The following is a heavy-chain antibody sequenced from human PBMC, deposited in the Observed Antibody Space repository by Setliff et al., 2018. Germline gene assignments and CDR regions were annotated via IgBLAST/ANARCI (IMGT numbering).Heavy chain of an antibody. CDR3: FRAVVIRGSKPLDS. Sequence: AGSLRLSCAASGFSISDHYMDWVRQAPGKGMEWVGRTKNKANAGYMEYAASVKDRFIISRDDSKNSLYLLMDSLNSDDTAVYYCFRAVVIRGSKPLDSWGQGTLVTVSS. D-gene: IGHD3-10*01. CDR2: TKNKANAGYM. CDR1: GFSISDHY. J-gene: IGHJ4*02. V-gene: IGHV3-72*01.